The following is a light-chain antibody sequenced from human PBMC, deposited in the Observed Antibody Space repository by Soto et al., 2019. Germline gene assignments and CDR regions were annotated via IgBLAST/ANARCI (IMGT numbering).Light chain of an antibody. J-gene: IGKJ1*01. Sequence: DIQMTQSPSSLSAFVGDRVTITCRASQSISSYLNWYQQKPGKAPNLLIYATSSLQSAVPSRFSGSGSGTDFTLTISSLQAEDFATYFCQQTYSAPQTFGQGTKVDIK. CDR2: ATS. CDR1: QSISSY. V-gene: IGKV1-39*01. CDR3: QQTYSAPQT.